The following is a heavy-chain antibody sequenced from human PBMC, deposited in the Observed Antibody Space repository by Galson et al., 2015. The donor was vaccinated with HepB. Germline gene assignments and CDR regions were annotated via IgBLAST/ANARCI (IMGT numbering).Heavy chain of an antibody. CDR3: TLVKTGVNCSSTSCHPGGYYYYMDV. J-gene: IGHJ6*03. D-gene: IGHD2-2*01. Sequence: PALVKPTQTLTLTCTFSGFSLSTSGMRVSWIRQPPGKALEWLARIDWDDDKFYSTSLKTRLTISKDTSKNQVVLTMTNMDPVDTATYYCTLVKTGVNCSSTSCHPGGYYYYMDVWGKGTTVTVSS. CDR2: IDWDDDK. CDR1: GFSLSTSGMR. V-gene: IGHV2-70*04.